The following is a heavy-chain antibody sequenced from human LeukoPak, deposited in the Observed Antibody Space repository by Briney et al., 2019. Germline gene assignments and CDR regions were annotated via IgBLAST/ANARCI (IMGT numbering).Heavy chain of an antibody. J-gene: IGHJ4*02. Sequence: ASVKVSCKASGYTFTSYGINWVRQAPGQGLEWMGWISAYNGNTNYAQKLQGRVTMTTDTSTSTAYMELRSLRSDDTAVYYCARDARRLDYGVQNDYWGQGTLVTVSS. CDR1: GYTFTSYG. D-gene: IGHD4-17*01. V-gene: IGHV1-18*01. CDR3: ARDARRLDYGVQNDY. CDR2: ISAYNGNT.